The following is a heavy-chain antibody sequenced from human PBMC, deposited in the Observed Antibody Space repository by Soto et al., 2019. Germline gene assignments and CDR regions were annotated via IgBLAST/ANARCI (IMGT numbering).Heavy chain of an antibody. CDR2: ISAYNGNT. CDR3: ARWIQLWSIDY. J-gene: IGHJ4*02. D-gene: IGHD5-18*01. V-gene: IGHV1-18*01. Sequence: AXXKVSCQASGYTFTSYGISWVRQAPGQGLEWMGWISAYNGNTNYAQKLQGRVTMTTDTSTSTAYMELRSLRSDDTAVYYCARWIQLWSIDYWGQGTLVTVSS. CDR1: GYTFTSYG.